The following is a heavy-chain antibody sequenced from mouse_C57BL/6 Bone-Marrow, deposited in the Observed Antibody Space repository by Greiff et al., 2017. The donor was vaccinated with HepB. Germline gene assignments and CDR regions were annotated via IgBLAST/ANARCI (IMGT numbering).Heavy chain of an antibody. D-gene: IGHD2-1*01. J-gene: IGHJ4*01. CDR3: ARSGGYGNLGVYYAMDY. V-gene: IGHV1-47*01. Sequence: QVQLQQSGAELVKPGASVKMSCKASGYTFTTYPIEWMKQNHGKSLEWIGNFHPYNDDTKYNEKFKGKATLTVEKSSSTVYLELSRLTSDDSAVYYCARSGGYGNLGVYYAMDYWGQGTSVTVSA. CDR1: GYTFTTYP. CDR2: FHPYNDDT.